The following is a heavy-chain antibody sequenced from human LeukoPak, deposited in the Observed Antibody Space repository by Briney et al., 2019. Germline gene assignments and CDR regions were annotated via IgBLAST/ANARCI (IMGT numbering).Heavy chain of an antibody. CDR2: INTDGRST. CDR3: AKVDLNSQSHFDY. D-gene: IGHD2/OR15-2a*01. V-gene: IGHV3-74*01. J-gene: IGHJ4*02. Sequence: PGGSLRLSCAASGFTFSTYWMHWVRQAPGKGLVWVSRINTDGRSTAYADSVKGRFTISRDNAKNTLYLQMNSLRAEDTAVYYCAKVDLNSQSHFDYWGQGTLVTVSS. CDR1: GFTFSTYW.